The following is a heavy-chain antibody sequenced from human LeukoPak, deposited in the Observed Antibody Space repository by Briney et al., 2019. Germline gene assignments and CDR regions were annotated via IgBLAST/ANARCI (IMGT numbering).Heavy chain of an antibody. V-gene: IGHV3-74*01. CDR3: ARDLSFGAPYNWFDP. CDR2: INNDGSTT. Sequence: PGGSLRLSCVASGFTFNNNWMHWVRQAPGKGLVWVSRINNDGSTTSYADSVKGRFTISRDNAKNTLYLQMNNLRAEDTALYYCARDLSFGAPYNWFDPWGQGTLVTVSS. J-gene: IGHJ5*02. CDR1: GFTFNNNW. D-gene: IGHD3-10*01.